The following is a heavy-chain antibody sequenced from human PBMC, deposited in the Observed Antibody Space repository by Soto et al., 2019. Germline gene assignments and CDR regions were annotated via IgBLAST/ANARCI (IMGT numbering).Heavy chain of an antibody. CDR2: ISSSSSTI. CDR3: AGANFSGSPGDFDY. J-gene: IGHJ4*02. CDR1: GFTFSSYS. Sequence: EVQLVESGGGLVQPGGSLRLSCAASGFTFSSYSMNWVRQAPGKGLEWVSYISSSSSTIYYADSVKGRFTISRDNGKNSLYLQMNSLRAEDTAGYYCAGANFSGSPGDFDYWGQGTLVTVSS. D-gene: IGHD3-10*01. V-gene: IGHV3-48*01.